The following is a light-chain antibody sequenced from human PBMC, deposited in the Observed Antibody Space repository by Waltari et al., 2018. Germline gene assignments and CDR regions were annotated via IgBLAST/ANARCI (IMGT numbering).Light chain of an antibody. CDR2: DVS. Sequence: QSALTQPASASGSPGQSTTMSCTGTSSDIGTHNYVSWYKQHPGKAPKLMIYDVSNRPSGVSNRFSGSKSGITASLTIAGLRAEDEADYYCSSYSDSSTLVVFGGGTKLTVL. CDR1: SSDIGTHNY. CDR3: SSYSDSSTLVV. V-gene: IGLV2-14*03. J-gene: IGLJ3*02.